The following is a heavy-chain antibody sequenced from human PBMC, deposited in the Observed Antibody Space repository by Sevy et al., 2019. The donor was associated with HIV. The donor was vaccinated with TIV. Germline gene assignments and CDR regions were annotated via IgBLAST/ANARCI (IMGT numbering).Heavy chain of an antibody. Sequence: GGSLRLSCAASGFTFSSYAMSWVRQAPGKGLEWVSAISGSGGSTYYADSVKGRFTISRDNSKNTLYLQMNSLRAEDTAVYYCAKAGYCSGGSCYSRTPRRFYYYYGMDVWGQGTTVTVSS. J-gene: IGHJ6*02. V-gene: IGHV3-23*01. D-gene: IGHD2-15*01. CDR1: GFTFSSYA. CDR3: AKAGYCSGGSCYSRTPRRFYYYYGMDV. CDR2: ISGSGGST.